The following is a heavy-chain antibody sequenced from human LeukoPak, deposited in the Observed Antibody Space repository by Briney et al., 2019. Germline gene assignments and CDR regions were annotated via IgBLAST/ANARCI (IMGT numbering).Heavy chain of an antibody. D-gene: IGHD2/OR15-2a*01. CDR2: ISWNSGSI. CDR1: GFTFDDYA. J-gene: IGHJ4*02. Sequence: PGRSLRLSCAASGFTFDDYAMHWVRQAPGKGLGWVSGISWNSGSIGYADSVKGRFTISRDNAKNSLYLQMNSLRAEDTALYYCAKGHPHFNYFDYWGQGTLVTVSS. V-gene: IGHV3-9*01. CDR3: AKGHPHFNYFDY.